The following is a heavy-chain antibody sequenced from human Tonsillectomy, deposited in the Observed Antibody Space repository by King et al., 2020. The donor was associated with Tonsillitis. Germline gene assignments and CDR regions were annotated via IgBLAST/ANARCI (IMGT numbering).Heavy chain of an antibody. CDR2: IWDDGSET. J-gene: IGHJ4*02. CDR3: ASGKVGATGDYFDY. Sequence: VQLVESGGGVVQPGRSLRLSCAASGFTFSNYGMHWVRKAPGKGLEWVAVIWDDGSETYYGDSVKGRFTISRDNTKNTLYLQTNTPRVEDTAMYYCASGKVGATGDYFDYWGLGTLVTVSS. V-gene: IGHV3-33*01. D-gene: IGHD1-26*01. CDR1: GFTFSNYG.